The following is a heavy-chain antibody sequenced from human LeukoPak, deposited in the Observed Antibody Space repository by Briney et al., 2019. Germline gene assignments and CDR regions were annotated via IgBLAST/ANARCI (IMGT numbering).Heavy chain of an antibody. D-gene: IGHD3-9*01. V-gene: IGHV1-18*01. CDR2: VSTYNGNT. Sequence: EASVKVSCKASGYTFTSYGISWVRQAPGQVLEWMGWVSTYNGNTNYAQNLQGRVTMTTDRSTSTAYMELRSLTSDDTAVYYCARDRATLRGNNYDLLTGYYTGWDYWAQGTLVSVSS. J-gene: IGHJ4*02. CDR3: ARDRATLRGNNYDLLTGYYTGWDY. CDR1: GYTFTSYG.